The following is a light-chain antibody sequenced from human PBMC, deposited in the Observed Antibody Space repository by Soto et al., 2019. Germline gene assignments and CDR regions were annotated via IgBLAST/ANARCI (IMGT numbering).Light chain of an antibody. V-gene: IGKV4-1*01. J-gene: IGKJ2*01. CDR3: QQYYSTPHT. Sequence: DIVMTQSPDSLAVSLGERATINCKSSQSVLYSSNNKNYLAWYQQKPGQPPKLLIYWASTRESGVPDRFSGSGSGPDFTLTISSRQAEDVAVYHCQQYYSTPHTFGQGTKLEIK. CDR1: QSVLYSSNNKNY. CDR2: WAS.